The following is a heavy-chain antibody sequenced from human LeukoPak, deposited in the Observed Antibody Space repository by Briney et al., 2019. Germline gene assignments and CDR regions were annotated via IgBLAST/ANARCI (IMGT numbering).Heavy chain of an antibody. D-gene: IGHD2-21*02. V-gene: IGHV1-2*02. CDR2: INPNNGGT. J-gene: IGHJ4*02. CDR1: GYTFTAYY. Sequence: ASVKVSCTASGYTFTAYYMHWVRQAPGQGLEWMGWINPNNGGTNYAQKFQGRVTMTRDTSISTAYMELSRLRSDDTAVYYCARWGDSYYFDYWGQGSLVTVSS. CDR3: ARWGDSYYFDY.